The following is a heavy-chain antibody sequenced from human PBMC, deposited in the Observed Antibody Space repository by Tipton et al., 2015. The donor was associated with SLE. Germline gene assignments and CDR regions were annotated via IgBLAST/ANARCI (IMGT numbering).Heavy chain of an antibody. CDR3: ARDGEYCSSTSCWYFDY. D-gene: IGHD2-2*01. CDR1: GGSFSGYY. V-gene: IGHV4-34*01. CDR2: INHSGST. Sequence: LRLSCAVYGGSFSGYYWSWIRQPPGKGLEWIGEINHSGSTNYNPSLKSRVTISLGTSKNQFSLKLSSVTAADTAVYYCARDGEYCSSTSCWYFDYWGQGTLVTVSS. J-gene: IGHJ4*02.